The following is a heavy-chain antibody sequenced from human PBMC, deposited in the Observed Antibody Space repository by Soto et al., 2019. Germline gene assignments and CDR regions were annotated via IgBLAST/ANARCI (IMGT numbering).Heavy chain of an antibody. J-gene: IGHJ4*02. D-gene: IGHD3-22*01. CDR3: ARTYYYDSSGYYYFDY. Sequence: GASVKVSCKASGYTFTSYGISWVRQAPGQGLEWMGWISAYNGNTNYAQKLQGRVTMTTDTSTSTAYMELRSLRSDDTAVYYCARTYYYDSSGYYYFDYWGQGTLVTVS. V-gene: IGHV1-18*04. CDR2: ISAYNGNT. CDR1: GYTFTSYG.